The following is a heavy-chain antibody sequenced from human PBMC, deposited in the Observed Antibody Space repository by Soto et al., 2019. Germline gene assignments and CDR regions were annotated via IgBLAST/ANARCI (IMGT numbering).Heavy chain of an antibody. CDR1: GFTFGDYA. V-gene: IGHV3-49*03. CDR2: IRSKAYGGTT. Sequence: GGSLRLSCTASGFTFGDYAMSWFRQAPGKGLEWVGFIRSKAYGGTTEYAASVKGRFTISRDDSKRIAYMQMKSLETEDTSVYYCTRVLYYDFWSGYYDFDYWGQGTLVTVSS. J-gene: IGHJ4*02. CDR3: TRVLYYDFWSGYYDFDY. D-gene: IGHD3-3*01.